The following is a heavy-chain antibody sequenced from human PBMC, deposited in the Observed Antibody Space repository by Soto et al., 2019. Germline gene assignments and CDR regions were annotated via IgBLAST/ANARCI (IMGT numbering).Heavy chain of an antibody. J-gene: IGHJ6*03. D-gene: IGHD2-8*01. CDR2: IIPILGIA. CDR3: ARDPSRDCTNGVCYGSYMDV. V-gene: IGHV1-69*04. Sequence: SVKVSCKASGGTFSSYTISWVRQAPGQGLEWMGRIIPILGIANYAQKFQGRVTITADKSTSTAYMELSSLRSEDTAVYYCARDPSRDCTNGVCYGSYMDVWGKGTTVTVSS. CDR1: GGTFSSYT.